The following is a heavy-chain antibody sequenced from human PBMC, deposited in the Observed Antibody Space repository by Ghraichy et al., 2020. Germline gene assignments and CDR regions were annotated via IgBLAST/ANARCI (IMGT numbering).Heavy chain of an antibody. D-gene: IGHD3-22*01. CDR1: GGSFSVYF. CDR2: INHSGST. Sequence: SETQSLTCNVFGGSFSVYFWNWIRQPPGKGLEYIGEINHSGSTNYNPSLKSRVTISIDTSKNQFSLKLNSVTAADTAIYYCARVRDYYDSSGYNSGWYFDLWGRGTLVTVSS. V-gene: IGHV4-34*01. CDR3: ARVRDYYDSSGYNSGWYFDL. J-gene: IGHJ2*01.